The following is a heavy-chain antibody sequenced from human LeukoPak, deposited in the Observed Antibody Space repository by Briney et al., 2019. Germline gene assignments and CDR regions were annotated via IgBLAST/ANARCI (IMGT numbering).Heavy chain of an antibody. CDR1: GHTFTGYY. Sequence: ALVKVSCKASGHTFTGYYMHWVRQAPGQGLEWMGWINPNSGGTNFAPKFHGRVSMTRDTSINTAYMELTSLRSDDTAVYYCARGDKKENQSGPSGYFDPWGQGTLVTVSS. D-gene: IGHD3-10*01. CDR2: INPNSGGT. V-gene: IGHV1-2*02. CDR3: ARGDKKENQSGPSGYFDP. J-gene: IGHJ5*02.